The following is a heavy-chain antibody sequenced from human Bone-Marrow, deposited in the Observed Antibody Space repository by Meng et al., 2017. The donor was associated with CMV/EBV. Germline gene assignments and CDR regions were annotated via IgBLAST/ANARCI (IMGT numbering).Heavy chain of an antibody. CDR1: FTAYY. CDR3: ARDAADIVVVPVAKWWFDP. V-gene: IGHV1-2*02. D-gene: IGHD2-2*01. Sequence: FTAYYMPWVRQAPGQGLEWMGWINPKSGDTNYAQKFQGRVTMTRDTSSNTAYMELSRLRFDDTAVYYCARDAADIVVVPVAKWWFDPWGQGTLVTVSS. CDR2: INPKSGDT. J-gene: IGHJ5*02.